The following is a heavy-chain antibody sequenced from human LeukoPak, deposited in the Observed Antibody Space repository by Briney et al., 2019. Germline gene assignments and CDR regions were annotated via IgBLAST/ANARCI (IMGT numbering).Heavy chain of an antibody. CDR1: GFTFSSYA. V-gene: IGHV3-21*01. J-gene: IGHJ4*02. D-gene: IGHD5-18*01. Sequence: GGSLRLSCAASGFTFSSYATHWVRQAPGKGLEWVSAISGSGGSTYYADSVKGRFTISRDNAKNSLYLQMNSLRAEDTAVYYCAREVDTAMVDYWGQGTLVTVSS. CDR3: AREVDTAMVDY. CDR2: ISGSGGST.